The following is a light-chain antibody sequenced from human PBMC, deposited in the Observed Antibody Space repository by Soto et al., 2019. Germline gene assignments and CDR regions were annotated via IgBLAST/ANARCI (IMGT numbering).Light chain of an antibody. CDR3: QHYNSYSEA. CDR2: GAS. CDR1: QSVSSSY. V-gene: IGKV3-20*01. J-gene: IGKJ1*01. Sequence: EIVLTQSPGTLSLSPGERATLSCRASQSVSSSYLAWYQQKPGQALRLLIYGASSRATGIPDRFSGSGSGTDFTLTISSLQPDDFATYYCQHYNSYSEAFDQGTKVELK.